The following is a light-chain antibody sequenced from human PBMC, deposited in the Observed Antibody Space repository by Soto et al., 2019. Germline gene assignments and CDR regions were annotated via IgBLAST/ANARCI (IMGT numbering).Light chain of an antibody. CDR2: KAS. Sequence: DIQMTQSPSTLSASVGDRVTITCRASQSISSWLTWYQQKAGQAPKLLIYKASIVESGVPSRFSGSGSGTEFTLTISCLQPDYSATYYCQQYSYFATSGQGNRVEVK. V-gene: IGKV1-5*03. CDR1: QSISSW. J-gene: IGKJ1*01. CDR3: QQYSYFAT.